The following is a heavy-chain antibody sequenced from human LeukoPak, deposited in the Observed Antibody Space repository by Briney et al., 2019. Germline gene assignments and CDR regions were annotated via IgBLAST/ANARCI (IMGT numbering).Heavy chain of an antibody. CDR1: GFTFSSYA. CDR3: AKAMVRGVIIEEFDY. Sequence: GGSLRLSCAASGFTFSSYAMSWVRQAPGKGLEGGSAICGSGGSTYYADSVKGRFTISRDNSKHTLYLQMNGLRAEDTAVYYCAKAMVRGVIIEEFDYWGQGTLVTVSS. CDR2: ICGSGGST. D-gene: IGHD3-10*01. V-gene: IGHV3-23*01. J-gene: IGHJ4*02.